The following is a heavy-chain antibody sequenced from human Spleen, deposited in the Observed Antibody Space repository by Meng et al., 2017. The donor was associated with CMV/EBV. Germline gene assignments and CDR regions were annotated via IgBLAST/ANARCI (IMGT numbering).Heavy chain of an antibody. D-gene: IGHD1-1*01. Sequence: GESLKISCAASGFTFSSYAMHWVRQAPGKGLEWVAVISYDGSNKYYADSVKGRFTISRDNSKNTLCLQMNSLRAEDTAVYYCSRGIRHPDYWGQGTLVTVSS. CDR2: ISYDGSNK. V-gene: IGHV3-30*04. CDR3: SRGIRHPDY. J-gene: IGHJ4*02. CDR1: GFTFSSYA.